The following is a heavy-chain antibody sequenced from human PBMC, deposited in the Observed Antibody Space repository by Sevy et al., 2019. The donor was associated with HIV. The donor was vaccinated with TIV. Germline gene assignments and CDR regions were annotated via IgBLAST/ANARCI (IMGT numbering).Heavy chain of an antibody. V-gene: IGHV4-59*01. Sequence: SETLSLTCTVFGDPISGYYWSWIRQSPGKGLQWIGYIYYNGRTNYDPSLKSRVTISTDTSKNQFSLKLSSVTAADTAIYYCARAAANYYYAMDVWGQGTTVTVSS. CDR3: ARAAANYYYAMDV. J-gene: IGHJ6*02. CDR2: IYYNGRT. CDR1: GDPISGYY.